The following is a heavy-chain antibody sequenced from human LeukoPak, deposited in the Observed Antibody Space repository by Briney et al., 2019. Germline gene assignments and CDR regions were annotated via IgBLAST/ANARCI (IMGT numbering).Heavy chain of an antibody. Sequence: GGSLRLSCTASEFTFTNHGMSWVRQPPGKGLEWVSYMSGSGDDTYYADSVEGRFTISRDNSENTLFLHMASLRAEDTAAYYCGRHNIGEFLFDKWGQGTLVTVSS. CDR2: MSGSGDDT. D-gene: IGHD3-16*01. V-gene: IGHV3-23*01. CDR3: GRHNIGEFLFDK. J-gene: IGHJ4*02. CDR1: EFTFTNHG.